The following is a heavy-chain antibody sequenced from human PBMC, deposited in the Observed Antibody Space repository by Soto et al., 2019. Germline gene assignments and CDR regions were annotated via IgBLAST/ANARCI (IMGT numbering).Heavy chain of an antibody. CDR2: IIPIVGTA. D-gene: IGHD3-3*01. Sequence: QVQLVQSGAEVKKPGSSVQVSCKASGGTFSSYAISWGRQAPGQGLEWMGGIIPIVGTADYAQKFQGRVTITADESTSTAYMELSSLRSEDTAVYYCARALLTIFGVVTRPLDYWGQGTLVTVSS. V-gene: IGHV1-69*01. CDR3: ARALLTIFGVVTRPLDY. CDR1: GGTFSSYA. J-gene: IGHJ4*02.